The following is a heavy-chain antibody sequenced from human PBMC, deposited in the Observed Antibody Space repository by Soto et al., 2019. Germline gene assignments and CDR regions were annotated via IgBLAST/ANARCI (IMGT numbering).Heavy chain of an antibody. V-gene: IGHV3-7*05. Sequence: GGSLRLSCAASGFTLIGYRMNWVRQAPGKGLEWVANIKQDGSERYYMDSVKGRFTISRDNAKNSLYLQMNSLRAEDTAVYYCATALDGGFEFWGQGTLVTVSS. CDR1: GFTLIGYR. J-gene: IGHJ4*02. CDR2: IKQDGSER. D-gene: IGHD3-3*01. CDR3: ATALDGGFEF.